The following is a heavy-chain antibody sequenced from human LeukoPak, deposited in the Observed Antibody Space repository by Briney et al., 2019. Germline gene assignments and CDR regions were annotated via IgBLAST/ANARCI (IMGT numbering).Heavy chain of an antibody. CDR3: ARTTDAHSWQTRYYSYYMDV. CDR1: SGSISSRTYY. CDR2: IYYTGST. V-gene: IGHV4-39*07. J-gene: IGHJ6*03. D-gene: IGHD6-13*01. Sequence: SQTLSLTCTVSSGSISSRTYYWGWIRQPPGKGLEWIGTIYYTGSTYYNPSLKSRVTISVDTSKNQFSLKLSSVTAADTAVYYCARTTDAHSWQTRYYSYYMDVWGKGTTVTVSS.